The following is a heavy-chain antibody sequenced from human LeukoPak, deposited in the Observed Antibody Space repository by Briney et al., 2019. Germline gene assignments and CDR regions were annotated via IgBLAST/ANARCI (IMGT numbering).Heavy chain of an antibody. V-gene: IGHV4-39*07. J-gene: IGHJ6*03. CDR2: IYHSGRT. Sequence: SGTLSLTCTVSGGSISSGTYYWGWIRQPPGKGLEWIGSIYHSGRTNYNPSLKSRATISVDTSNNQFSLKLGSVPAADTAVYYRARGPGLMVLGSRRGYDGNYYYMDVWGKGTTVTISS. D-gene: IGHD3-10*01. CDR1: GGSISSGTYY. CDR3: ARGPGLMVLGSRRGYDGNYYYMDV.